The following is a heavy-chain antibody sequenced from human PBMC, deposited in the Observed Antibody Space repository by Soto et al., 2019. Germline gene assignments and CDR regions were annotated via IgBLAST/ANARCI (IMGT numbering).Heavy chain of an antibody. CDR3: APPPARKRRFDP. J-gene: IGHJ5*02. V-gene: IGHV4-34*01. CDR1: GGSFSGYY. Sequence: SETLSLTCAVYGGSFSGYYWSWIRQPPGKGLEWIGEINHSGSTNYNPSLKSRVTISVDTSKNQFSLKLSSVTAADTAVYYCAPPPARKRRFDPWGQGTLVTVS. CDR2: INHSGST.